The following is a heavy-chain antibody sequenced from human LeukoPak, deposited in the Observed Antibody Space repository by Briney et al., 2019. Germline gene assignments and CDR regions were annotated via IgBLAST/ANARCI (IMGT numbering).Heavy chain of an antibody. Sequence: SETLSLTCTVSGGSTSSYYWSWIRQPPGEGLEWIGFIYDSGSTNYNPSLKSRVTISVDTSKNQFSLKLSSVTAADTAMYYCALYSSTSDYWGQGTLVTVSS. CDR3: ALYSSTSDY. J-gene: IGHJ4*02. CDR1: GGSTSSYY. D-gene: IGHD6-6*01. CDR2: IYDSGST. V-gene: IGHV4-59*01.